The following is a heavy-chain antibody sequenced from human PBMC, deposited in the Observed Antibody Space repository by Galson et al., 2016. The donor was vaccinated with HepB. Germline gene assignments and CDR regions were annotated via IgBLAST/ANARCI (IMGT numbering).Heavy chain of an antibody. D-gene: IGHD6-19*01. CDR3: AKRSVDSTGWCNSLDP. V-gene: IGHV3-23*01. CDR1: ELSIISSA. J-gene: IGHJ5*02. Sequence: SLRLSCAVSELSIISSAMSWVRQAPGKGLEWVSSIRAGGGDTYYPDSVKGRFTTSRDMSKNTLYLQMGSLRAEDTAVYYCAKRSVDSTGWCNSLDPWGQGTLVIVSS. CDR2: IRAGGGDT.